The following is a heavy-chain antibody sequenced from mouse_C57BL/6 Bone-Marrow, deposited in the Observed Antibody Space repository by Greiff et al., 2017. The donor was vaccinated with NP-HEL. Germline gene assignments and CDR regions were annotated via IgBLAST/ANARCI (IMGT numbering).Heavy chain of an antibody. V-gene: IGHV1-26*01. CDR3: ARAPYYDYDGAMDY. D-gene: IGHD2-4*01. Sequence: VKLGHGQSLEWIGDIIPNNGGTSYNQKFKGKATLTVDKSSGTAYMELRSLTSEDSAVYYCARAPYYDYDGAMDYWGQGTSVTVSS. CDR2: IIPNNGGT. J-gene: IGHJ4*01.